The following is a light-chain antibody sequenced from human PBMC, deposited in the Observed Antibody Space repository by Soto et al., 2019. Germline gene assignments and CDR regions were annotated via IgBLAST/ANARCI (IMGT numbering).Light chain of an antibody. CDR1: ENVRTF. J-gene: IGKJ1*01. Sequence: EVVLTQSPATLSLSPGERATLSFRASENVRTFVDWYQQKPGQAPRLLIYGASNRATGIPPRFSGSGSGTDFTLTISNLEPEDFAVYYCQQHSHWPPWTFGQGTRVEIQ. V-gene: IGKV3-11*01. CDR2: GAS. CDR3: QQHSHWPPWT.